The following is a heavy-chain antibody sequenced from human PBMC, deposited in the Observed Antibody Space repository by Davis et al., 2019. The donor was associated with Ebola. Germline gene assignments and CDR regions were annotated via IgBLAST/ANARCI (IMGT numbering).Heavy chain of an antibody. CDR3: ARDVMLTGSNWYYYYMDV. Sequence: GESLKISCAASGFTFSSYWMSWVRQAPGKGLEWVANIKQDGSEKNYVDSGKGRFTISRDNAKNSLYLQMDSLRAEDTAVYYCARDVMLTGSNWYYYYMDVWGKGTTVTAS. D-gene: IGHD3-16*01. CDR1: GFTFSSYW. V-gene: IGHV3-7*01. CDR2: IKQDGSEK. J-gene: IGHJ6*03.